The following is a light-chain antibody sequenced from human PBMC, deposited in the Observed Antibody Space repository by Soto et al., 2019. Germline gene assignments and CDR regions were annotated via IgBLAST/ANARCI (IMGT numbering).Light chain of an antibody. J-gene: IGLJ2*01. Sequence: SVLTQPPSASGTPGQRVTISCSGSSSNIGSNTVNWYQQLPGTAPKLLIYSNNQRPSGVPDRFSGSKSGTSASLAISGLQSEDEADYYCAAWDDSLHVVFGGGTKVTVL. CDR3: AAWDDSLHVV. CDR2: SNN. V-gene: IGLV1-44*01. CDR1: SSNIGSNT.